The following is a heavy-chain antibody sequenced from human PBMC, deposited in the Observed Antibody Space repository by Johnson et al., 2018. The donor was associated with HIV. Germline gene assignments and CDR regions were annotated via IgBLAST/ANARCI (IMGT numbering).Heavy chain of an antibody. CDR1: GFTFSSYA. D-gene: IGHD4-17*01. J-gene: IGHJ3*02. Sequence: QVQLVESGGGVVQPGRSLRLSCAASGFTFSSYAMHWVRQAPGQGLEWVAVISYDGSNKYYADSVKGRFTISRDNSKSMLYLQMNSLGAEDTAVYYCARPSVVTTLTTTPWAFDIWGQGTMVTVSS. CDR3: ARPSVVTTLTTTPWAFDI. CDR2: ISYDGSNK. V-gene: IGHV3-30-3*01.